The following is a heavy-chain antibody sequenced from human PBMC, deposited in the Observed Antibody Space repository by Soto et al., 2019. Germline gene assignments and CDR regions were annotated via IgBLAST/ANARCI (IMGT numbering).Heavy chain of an antibody. D-gene: IGHD4-17*01. CDR2: IYYSGST. J-gene: IGHJ4*02. CDR3: ARRYGVYFDY. V-gene: IGHV4-59*08. Sequence: SETLSLTCSVSGGSISSFYWSWIRQPPGKGLEWIGYIYYSGSTNYNPSLKSRVTISVDTSKNQFSLKLSSVTAADTAVYYCARRYGVYFDYWGQGTLVTVSS. CDR1: GGSISSFY.